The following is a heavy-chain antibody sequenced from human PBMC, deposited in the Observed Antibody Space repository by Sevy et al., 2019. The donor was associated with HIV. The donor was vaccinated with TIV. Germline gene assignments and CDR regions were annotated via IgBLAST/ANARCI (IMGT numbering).Heavy chain of an antibody. CDR1: GYSFTSYW. Sequence: GESLKISCKGSGYSFTSYWIGWVRQMLGKGLEWMGIIYPGDSDSRYSPYFQGQVTISTDKSISTDYLQWSSLKASDTAMYYCAREWAAMVRGVIVGFDPWGQGTLVTVSS. V-gene: IGHV5-51*01. D-gene: IGHD3-10*01. CDR2: IYPGDSDS. CDR3: AREWAAMVRGVIVGFDP. J-gene: IGHJ5*02.